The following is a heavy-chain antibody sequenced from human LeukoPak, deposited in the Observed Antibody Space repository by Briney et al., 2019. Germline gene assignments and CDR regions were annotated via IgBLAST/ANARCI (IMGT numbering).Heavy chain of an antibody. CDR3: AKVWPDALITMVRGVIPYYFDY. CDR2: ISYDGSNK. Sequence: PGGSLRLSCAASGFTFSSYAMHWVRQAPGKGLEWVAVISYDGSNKYYADSVKGRFTISRDNSKNTLYLQMNSLRAEDTAVYYCAKVWPDALITMVRGVIPYYFDYWGQGTLVTVSS. CDR1: GFTFSSYA. J-gene: IGHJ4*02. D-gene: IGHD3-10*01. V-gene: IGHV3-30*04.